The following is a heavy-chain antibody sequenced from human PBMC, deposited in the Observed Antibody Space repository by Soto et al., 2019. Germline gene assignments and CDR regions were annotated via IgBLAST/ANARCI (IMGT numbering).Heavy chain of an antibody. V-gene: IGHV3-53*04. CDR1: GFTVSSNY. J-gene: IGHJ6*03. CDR3: ARARGTTTKYYYYYMDV. CDR2: IYSGGST. D-gene: IGHD4-17*01. Sequence: EVQLVESGGGLVQPGGSLRLSCAASGFTVSSNYMSWVRQAPGKGLEWVSVIYSGGSTYYADSVKGRFTISRHNSKNTLYLQMNSLRAEDTAVYYCARARGTTTKYYYYYMDVWGKGTTVTVSS.